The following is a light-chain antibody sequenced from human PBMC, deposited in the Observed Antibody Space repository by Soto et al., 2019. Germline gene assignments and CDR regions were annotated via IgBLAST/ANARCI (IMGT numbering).Light chain of an antibody. V-gene: IGLV1-44*01. J-gene: IGLJ1*01. CDR1: SSNIGSNT. CDR3: SAWDNSLNGYV. Sequence: QSVLTQPLSVSASPGQRVTISCSGGSSNIGSNTVAWYQHLPGTAPPRLIFTAGQRPSGVPGRFSGSKSGTSASLAISGLQSEYEGDYYCSAWDNSLNGYVFVPGTKLTVL. CDR2: TAG.